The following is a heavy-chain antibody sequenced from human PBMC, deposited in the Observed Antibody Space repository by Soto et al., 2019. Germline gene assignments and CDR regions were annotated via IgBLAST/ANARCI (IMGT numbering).Heavy chain of an antibody. V-gene: IGHV1-69*13. J-gene: IGHJ6*02. CDR1: GGTFSSYA. CDR3: ARGFYGGNSVYYYYYGMDV. D-gene: IGHD4-17*01. CDR2: IIPIFGTA. Sequence: ASVKVSCKASGGTFSSYAISWVRQAPGQGLEWMGGIIPIFGTANYAQKFQGRVTITADESTSTAYMELSSLRSEDTAVYYCARGFYGGNSVYYYYYGMDVWGQGTTVTVSS.